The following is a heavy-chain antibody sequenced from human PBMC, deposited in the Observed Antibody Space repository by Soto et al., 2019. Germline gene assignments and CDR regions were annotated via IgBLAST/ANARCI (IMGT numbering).Heavy chain of an antibody. D-gene: IGHD2-15*01. CDR1: GGTFSSYA. V-gene: IGHV1-69*13. Sequence: ASVKVSCKASGGTFSSYAISWVRQAPGQGLEWMGGIIPIFGTANYAQKFQGRVTITADESTSTAYMELSSLRSEDTAVYYCARVGSGDRGSDEQIFDYWGQGTLVTVSS. CDR3: ARVGSGDRGSDEQIFDY. J-gene: IGHJ4*02. CDR2: IIPIFGTA.